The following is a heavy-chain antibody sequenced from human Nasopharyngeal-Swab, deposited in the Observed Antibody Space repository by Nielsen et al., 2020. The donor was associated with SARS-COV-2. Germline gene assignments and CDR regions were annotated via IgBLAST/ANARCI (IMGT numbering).Heavy chain of an antibody. V-gene: IGHV3-49*04. CDR2: ISGKAYGGTT. D-gene: IGHD3-16*01. J-gene: IGHJ3*02. CDR3: VRGKSRGADAFDI. Sequence: GGSLRLSCTASGFTFGDYVMTWVRQAPGQGLEWVGYISGKAYGGTTEYAASVKGRFTISRDDSKSIAYLQMNNVKTEDTAVYYWVRGKSRGADAFDIWGQGALVTVSS. CDR1: GFTFGDYV.